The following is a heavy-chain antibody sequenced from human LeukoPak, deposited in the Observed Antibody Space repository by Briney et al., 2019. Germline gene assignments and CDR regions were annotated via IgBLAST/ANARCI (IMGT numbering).Heavy chain of an antibody. CDR2: IYYSGST. CDR3: AGVRGDYEVNWFDP. CDR1: GGSISSYY. D-gene: IGHD4-17*01. J-gene: IGHJ5*02. V-gene: IGHV4-59*01. Sequence: PSETLSLTCTVSGGSISSYYWSWIRQPPGKGLEWIGYIYYSGSTNYNPSLKSRVTISVDTSKNQFSLKLSSVTAADTAVYYCAGVRGDYEVNWFDPWGQGTLVTVSS.